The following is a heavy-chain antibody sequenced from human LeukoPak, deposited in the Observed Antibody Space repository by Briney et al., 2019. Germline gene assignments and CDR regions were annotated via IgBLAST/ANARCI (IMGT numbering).Heavy chain of an antibody. CDR3: ARRGYCSSTSCPGAYYYYGMDV. J-gene: IGHJ6*02. Sequence: PSETLSLTCAVYGGSFSGYYWSWIRQPPGKGLEWIGEINHSGSTNYNPSLKSRVTISVDTSKNQFSLKLSTVTAADTAVYYCARRGYCSSTSCPGAYYYYGMDVWGQGTTVTVSS. CDR1: GGSFSGYY. CDR2: INHSGST. D-gene: IGHD2-2*01. V-gene: IGHV4-34*01.